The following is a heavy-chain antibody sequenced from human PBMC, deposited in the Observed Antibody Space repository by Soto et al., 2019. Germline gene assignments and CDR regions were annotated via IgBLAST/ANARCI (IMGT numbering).Heavy chain of an antibody. V-gene: IGHV4-31*03. J-gene: IGHJ4*02. D-gene: IGHD4-17*01. CDR3: ARSYYPTVTTRPIWYFDY. CDR2: IYYSGST. Sequence: SETLSLTCTVSGGSISSGGYYWSWICQHPGKGLEWIGYIYYSGSTYYNPSLKSRVTISVDTSKNQFSLKLSSVTAADTAVYYCARSYYPTVTTRPIWYFDYWGQGTLVTVSS. CDR1: GGSISSGGYY.